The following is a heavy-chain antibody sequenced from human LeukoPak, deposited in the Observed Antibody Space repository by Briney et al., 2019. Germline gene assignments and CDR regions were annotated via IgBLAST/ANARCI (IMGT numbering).Heavy chain of an antibody. CDR3: ARDGHGGNQGY. CDR2: ISGSGGST. J-gene: IGHJ4*02. CDR1: GFTFSSYA. V-gene: IGHV3-23*01. D-gene: IGHD4-23*01. Sequence: GGSLRLSCAASGFTFSSYAMSWVRQAPGKGLEWVSAISGSGGSTYYADSVKGRFTISRDNSKNTLYLQMNSLRAEDTAVYYCARDGHGGNQGYWGQGTLVTVSS.